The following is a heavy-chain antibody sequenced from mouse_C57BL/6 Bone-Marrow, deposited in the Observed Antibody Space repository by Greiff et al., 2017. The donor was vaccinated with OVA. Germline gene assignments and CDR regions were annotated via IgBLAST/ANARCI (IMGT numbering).Heavy chain of an antibody. CDR1: GYTFTSYW. CDR3: ASPYYYGSSYGNFDV. J-gene: IGHJ1*03. CDR2: IDPSDSET. V-gene: IGHV1-52*01. D-gene: IGHD1-1*01. Sequence: QVQLQQPGAELVRPGSSVKLSCKASGYTFTSYWMHWVKQRPIQGLEWIGSIDPSDSETHYNQKFKDKATLTVDKSSSTAYMQLSSLTSEDSAVYYCASPYYYGSSYGNFDVWGTGTTVTVSS.